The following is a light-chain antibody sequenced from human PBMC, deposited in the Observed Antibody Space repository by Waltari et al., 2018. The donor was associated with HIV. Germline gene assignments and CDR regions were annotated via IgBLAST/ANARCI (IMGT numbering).Light chain of an antibody. Sequence: QSALTQPASVSGSTGQSIAIACTGTSVDVGGYNYVPCYQHHPGKPPQPIINEVTSRPSGVSHRFSGSKSGNTASLTISGLQAEDETDYYCASYVTGGTVIFGGGTKLTVV. CDR3: ASYVTGGTVI. CDR2: EVT. V-gene: IGLV2-14*01. J-gene: IGLJ2*01. CDR1: SVDVGGYNY.